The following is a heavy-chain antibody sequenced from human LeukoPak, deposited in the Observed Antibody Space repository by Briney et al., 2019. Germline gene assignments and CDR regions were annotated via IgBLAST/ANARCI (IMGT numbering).Heavy chain of an antibody. CDR2: MNPNSGNT. J-gene: IGHJ6*02. CDR1: GNTFTSYD. CDR3: ARHKTDYDFWSGRPYYYGMDV. D-gene: IGHD3-3*01. Sequence: ASVKVSCKASGNTFTSYDINWVRQATGQGLEWMGWMNPNSGNTGYAQKFQGRVTMTRNTSISTAYMELSSLRSEDTAVYYCARHKTDYDFWSGRPYYYGMDVWGQGTTVTVSS. V-gene: IGHV1-8*01.